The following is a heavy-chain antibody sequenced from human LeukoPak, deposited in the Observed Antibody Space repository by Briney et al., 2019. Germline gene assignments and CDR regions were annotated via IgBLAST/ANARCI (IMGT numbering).Heavy chain of an antibody. CDR2: FDPEDGET. CDR1: GYTLTELS. Sequence: ASVTVSFTVSGYTLTELSMYLGRQAPGKGHEWMGGFDPEDGETIYAQKFQGRLTMTEDTSTDTAYMELSSLRSEDTAVYYCATDLRFGELLYDYWGQGTLVTVS. D-gene: IGHD3-10*01. J-gene: IGHJ4*02. CDR3: ATDLRFGELLYDY. V-gene: IGHV1-24*01.